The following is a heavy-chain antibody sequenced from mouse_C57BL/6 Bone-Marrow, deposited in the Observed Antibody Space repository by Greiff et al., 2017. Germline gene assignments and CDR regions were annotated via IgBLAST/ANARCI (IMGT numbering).Heavy chain of an antibody. J-gene: IGHJ2*01. CDR2: ISSCGSYT. D-gene: IGHD2-4*01. Sequence: EVQGVESGGDLVKPGGSLKLSCAASGFTFSSYGMSWVRQTPDKRLEWVATISSCGSYTYYPDSVKGRFTISRDNAKNTLYLQMSSLKSEDTAMYYCGRHVDYDYDVGLYYFDYWGQGTTLTVSS. V-gene: IGHV5-6*01. CDR1: GFTFSSYG. CDR3: GRHVDYDYDVGLYYFDY.